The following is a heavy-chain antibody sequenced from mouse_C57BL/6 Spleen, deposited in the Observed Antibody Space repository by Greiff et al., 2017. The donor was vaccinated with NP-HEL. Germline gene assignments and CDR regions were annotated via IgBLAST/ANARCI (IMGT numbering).Heavy chain of an antibody. V-gene: IGHV1-49*01. Sequence: LMESGAELVRPGSSVKLSCKDSYFAFMASAMHWVKQRPGHGLEWIGSFTMYSDATEYSENFKGKATLTANTSSSTAYMELSSLPSEDSAVYYCASSGYDLYAMDYWGQGTSVTVSS. CDR3: ASSGYDLYAMDY. D-gene: IGHD2-2*01. J-gene: IGHJ4*01. CDR1: YFAFMASA. CDR2: FTMYSDAT.